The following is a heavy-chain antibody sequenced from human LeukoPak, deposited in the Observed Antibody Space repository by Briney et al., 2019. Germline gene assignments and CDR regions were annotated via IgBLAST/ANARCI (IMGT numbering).Heavy chain of an antibody. D-gene: IGHD3-16*01. CDR2: INPDGDYT. V-gene: IGHV3-74*01. J-gene: IGHJ4*02. CDR1: GFTFSTYW. CDR3: AGAYSAGWFTY. Sequence: GGSLRLSCAASGFTFSTYWMHWVRQVPGKGLVWVSRINPDGDYTNYADSVKGRFTISRDNAKNSLYLQMNSLRAEDTAVYYCAGAYSAGWFTYWGQGTPVTVSS.